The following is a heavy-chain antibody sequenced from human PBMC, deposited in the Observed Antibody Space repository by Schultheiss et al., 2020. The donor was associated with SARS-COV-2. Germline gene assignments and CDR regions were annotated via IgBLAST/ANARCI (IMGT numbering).Heavy chain of an antibody. CDR2: ISSSSSYI. V-gene: IGHV3-21*05. D-gene: IGHD2-15*01. CDR1: GFTFSSYE. CDR3: ARDDKLLGDAFDI. J-gene: IGHJ3*02. Sequence: GGSLRLSCAASGFTFSSYEMNWVRQAPGKGLEWVSYISSSSSYIYYADSVKGRFTISRDNAKNSLYLQMNSLRAEDTAVYYCARDDKLLGDAFDIWGQGTMVTVSS.